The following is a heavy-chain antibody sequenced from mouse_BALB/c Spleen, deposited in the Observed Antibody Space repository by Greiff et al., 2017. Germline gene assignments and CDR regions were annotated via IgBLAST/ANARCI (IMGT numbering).Heavy chain of an antibody. Sequence: DVQLQESGPGLVKPSQSLSLTCTVTGYSITSDYAWNWIRQFPGNKLEWMGYISYSGSTSYNPSLKSRISITRDTSKNQFFLQLNSVTTEDTATYYCARYGNYRYGGAMDYWGQGTSVTVSS. CDR1: GYSITSDYA. CDR2: ISYSGST. D-gene: IGHD2-14*01. CDR3: ARYGNYRYGGAMDY. V-gene: IGHV3-2*02. J-gene: IGHJ4*01.